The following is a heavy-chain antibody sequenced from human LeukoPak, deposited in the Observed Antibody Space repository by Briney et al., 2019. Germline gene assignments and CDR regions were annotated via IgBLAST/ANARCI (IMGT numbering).Heavy chain of an antibody. Sequence: SETLSLTCTVSGDSISGYYWSWIRQPPGKGLEWIAYISSSGSTNYNPALKSRVTISVDRSKNQFSLKLSSVTAADTAVYYCARNWGSYAFDIGGQGTLVTVSS. V-gene: IGHV4-59*08. CDR1: GDSISGYY. D-gene: IGHD7-27*01. J-gene: IGHJ3*02. CDR2: ISSSGST. CDR3: ARNWGSYAFDI.